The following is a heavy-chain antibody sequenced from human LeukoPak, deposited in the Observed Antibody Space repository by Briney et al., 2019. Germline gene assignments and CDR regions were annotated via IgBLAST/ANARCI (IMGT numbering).Heavy chain of an antibody. V-gene: IGHV4-4*07. CDR3: AREYCSSTSCYPFDY. CDR2: IYTSGST. CDR1: GGSISSYY. Sequence: SETLSLTCTVSGGSISSYYWSWIRQPAGKGLEWIGCIYTSGSTNYNPSLKSRVTISVDKSKNQFSLKLSSVTAADTAVYYCAREYCSSTSCYPFDYWGQGTLVTVSS. J-gene: IGHJ4*02. D-gene: IGHD2-2*01.